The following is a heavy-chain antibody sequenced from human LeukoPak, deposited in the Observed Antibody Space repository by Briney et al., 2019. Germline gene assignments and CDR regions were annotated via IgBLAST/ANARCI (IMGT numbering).Heavy chain of an antibody. CDR3: AREAGIIVVVVAATQTWFDP. CDR1: GFTFSSYW. Sequence: PGGSLRLSCAASGFTFSSYWMSWVRQAPGKGLEWVANIKQDGSEKYYVDSVKGRFTISRDNAKNSLYLQMNSLRAEDTAVYYCAREAGIIVVVVAATQTWFDPWGQGTLVTVSS. CDR2: IKQDGSEK. J-gene: IGHJ5*02. D-gene: IGHD2-15*01. V-gene: IGHV3-7*01.